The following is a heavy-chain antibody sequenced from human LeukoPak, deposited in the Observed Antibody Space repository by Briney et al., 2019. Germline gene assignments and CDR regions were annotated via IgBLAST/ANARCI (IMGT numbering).Heavy chain of an antibody. CDR3: AREMDEQRDAFDI. D-gene: IGHD2-2*03. CDR2: INPSGGST. Sequence: GASVTVSCKASGGTFSSYAISWVRQAPGQGLEWMGIINPSGGSTSYAQKFQGRVTMTRDTSTSTVYMELSSLRSEDTAVYYCAREMDEQRDAFDIWGQGTMVTVSS. J-gene: IGHJ3*02. V-gene: IGHV1-46*01. CDR1: GGTFSSYA.